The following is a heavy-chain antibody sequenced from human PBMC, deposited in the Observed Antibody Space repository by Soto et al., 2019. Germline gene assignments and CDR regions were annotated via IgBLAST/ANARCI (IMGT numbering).Heavy chain of an antibody. CDR3: AKVPSARLTGTTWGSDY. Sequence: GGSLRLSCAASGFTFSSYAMSWVRQAPGKGLEWVSAISGSGGSTYYADSVKGRFTISRDNSKNTLYLQMNSLRAEDTAVYYCAKVPSARLTGTTWGSDYWGQGTLVTVSS. CDR2: ISGSGGST. CDR1: GFTFSSYA. D-gene: IGHD1-7*01. V-gene: IGHV3-23*01. J-gene: IGHJ4*02.